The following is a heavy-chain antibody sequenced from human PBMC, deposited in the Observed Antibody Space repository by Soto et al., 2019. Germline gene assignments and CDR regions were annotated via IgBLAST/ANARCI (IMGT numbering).Heavy chain of an antibody. D-gene: IGHD3-10*01. Sequence: PSETLSVTCTVSCGSISSDYWSWIRQPAGKGLEWVGRIYTSGSTNYNPSLKSRVTMSVDTSKNQFSLKLSSVTAADTAVYYCAIDLWFGESYGMDVWGQGTTVT. V-gene: IGHV4-4*07. CDR3: AIDLWFGESYGMDV. CDR2: IYTSGST. J-gene: IGHJ6*02. CDR1: CGSISSDY.